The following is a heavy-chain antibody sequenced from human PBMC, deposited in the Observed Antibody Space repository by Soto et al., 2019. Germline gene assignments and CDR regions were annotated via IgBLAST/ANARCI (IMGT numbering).Heavy chain of an antibody. CDR3: AHSFQLRIFDF. CDR1: GLSLSTNGVG. CDR2: IYWDDDK. V-gene: IGHV2-5*02. D-gene: IGHD3-10*01. J-gene: IGHJ4*02. Sequence: QITLKESGPTLVKPTQTLTLACDFSGLSLSTNGVGVGWIRQPPGKALEWLALIYWDDDKRYSPSLKDRLSITKDTSKNQVVLTMTNLDPVDTATYYCAHSFQLRIFDFWGPGTLVTVSS.